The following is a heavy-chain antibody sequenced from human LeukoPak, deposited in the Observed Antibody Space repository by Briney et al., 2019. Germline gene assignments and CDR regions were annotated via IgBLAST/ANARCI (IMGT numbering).Heavy chain of an antibody. Sequence: PSETLSLTCAVYGGTVSDYFWNWIRQTPGKGLEWIGEINHGGGTNYNPSLKSRATISVDTSKKQFSLNLNSVTAADTAVYYCARGNAGSYFWAALDIWGQGTLVTVSS. CDR1: GGTVSDYF. D-gene: IGHD1-26*01. V-gene: IGHV4-34*01. CDR3: ARGNAGSYFWAALDI. J-gene: IGHJ3*02. CDR2: INHGGGT.